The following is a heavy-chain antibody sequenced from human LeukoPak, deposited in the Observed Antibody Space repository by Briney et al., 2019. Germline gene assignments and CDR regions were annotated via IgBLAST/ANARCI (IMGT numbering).Heavy chain of an antibody. J-gene: IGHJ4*02. CDR1: GGSIGHYY. Sequence: SETLSLTCTVSGGSIGHYYWSWIRQPPGKGLEWIGYIHYSGSTSYNPSLKSRLTISVDTSKNQFSLRLTSATAADTAVYRCARHRDLVRDPFDYWGQGTLVTVSS. D-gene: IGHD3-10*01. CDR2: IHYSGST. CDR3: ARHRDLVRDPFDY. V-gene: IGHV4-59*08.